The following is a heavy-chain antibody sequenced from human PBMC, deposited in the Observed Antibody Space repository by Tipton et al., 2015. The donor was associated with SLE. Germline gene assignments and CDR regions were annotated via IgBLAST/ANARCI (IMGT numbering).Heavy chain of an antibody. CDR1: GVSISGSSYY. V-gene: IGHV4-39*01. J-gene: IGHJ5*02. Sequence: TLSLTCTVSGVSISGSSYYWDWIRQPPGKGPGWIGRITNNGNTYYIPSLQSRVTMSVDTSKNHFSLKLSSVTAADTAVYYCARHDTNYGRNWFDPWGQGTLVTVSS. D-gene: IGHD2-8*01. CDR2: ITNNGNT. CDR3: ARHDTNYGRNWFDP.